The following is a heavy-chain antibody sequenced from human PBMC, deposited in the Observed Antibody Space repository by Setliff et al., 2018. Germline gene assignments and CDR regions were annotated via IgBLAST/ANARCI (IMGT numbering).Heavy chain of an antibody. J-gene: IGHJ6*02. Sequence: SVKVSCKAPGGTLSGYAFSWVRQAPGQGLEWVGGITPIFETAHYAQKFQDRVTITADKSTSTVYMELNSLISEDTAVYLCARDSVTLGQLERRGGFRYYDMDVWGQGTTVTVSS. D-gene: IGHD1-1*01. CDR1: GGTLSGYA. V-gene: IGHV1-69*06. CDR3: ARDSVTLGQLERRGGFRYYDMDV. CDR2: ITPIFETA.